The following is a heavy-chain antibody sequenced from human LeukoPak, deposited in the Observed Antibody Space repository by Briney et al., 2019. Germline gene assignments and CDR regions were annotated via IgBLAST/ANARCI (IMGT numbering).Heavy chain of an antibody. D-gene: IGHD6-19*01. J-gene: IGHJ3*02. CDR1: GGAITSYY. CDR3: ARSAVVGTGRAFDI. Sequence: SETLSLTCTFSGGAITSYYWNCIRQPAGKGLEWIGRIFYIGSSDYNPSLQSRVAMSADPSRNQVSLKLSSVTAADPAVYSCARSAVVGTGRAFDIWGRGTMLTVSP. CDR2: IFYIGSS. V-gene: IGHV4-4*07.